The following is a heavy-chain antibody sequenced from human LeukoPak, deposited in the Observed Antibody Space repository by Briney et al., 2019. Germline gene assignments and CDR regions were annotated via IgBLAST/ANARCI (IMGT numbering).Heavy chain of an antibody. V-gene: IGHV3-23*01. CDR2: ISGSGGST. CDR1: EFTFNSYA. CDR3: AKGAPGDIVVASAAIPRIGYFQH. J-gene: IGHJ1*01. D-gene: IGHD2-2*01. Sequence: GGSLRLSCAASEFTFNSYAMSWVRQAPGKGLEWVSAISGSGGSTYFADSVRGRFTISRDNSKNTVYLQMNSLRAEDTAVYYCAKGAPGDIVVASAAIPRIGYFQHWGQGTLVTVSS.